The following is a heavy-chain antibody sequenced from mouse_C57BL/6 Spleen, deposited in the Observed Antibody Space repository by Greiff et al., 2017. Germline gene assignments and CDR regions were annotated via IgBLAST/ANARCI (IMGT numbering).Heavy chain of an antibody. J-gene: IGHJ1*03. Sequence: EVKLVESGGGLVQPGGSLKLSCAASGFTFSDYGMAWVRQAPRKGPEWVAFISNLAYSIYYADTVTGRFTISRENAKNTLYLEMSSLRSEDTAMYYCARHGDDGYYATYFDVWGTGTTVTVSS. D-gene: IGHD2-3*01. V-gene: IGHV5-15*01. CDR1: GFTFSDYG. CDR3: ARHGDDGYYATYFDV. CDR2: ISNLAYSI.